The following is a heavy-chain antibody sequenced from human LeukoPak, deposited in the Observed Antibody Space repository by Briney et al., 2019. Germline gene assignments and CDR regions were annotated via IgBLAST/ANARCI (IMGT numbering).Heavy chain of an antibody. J-gene: IGHJ4*02. CDR2: INPNSGGT. CDR1: GYTFTGYY. V-gene: IGHV1-2*04. D-gene: IGHD3-22*01. CDR3: ARVAGDYYDSSGYYYGY. Sequence: ASVKVSCKASGYTFTGYYMHWVRQAPGQGLEWMGWINPNSGGTNCAQKFQGWVTMTRDTSISTAYMELSRLRSDDTAVYYCARVAGDYYDSSGYYYGYWGQGTLVTVSS.